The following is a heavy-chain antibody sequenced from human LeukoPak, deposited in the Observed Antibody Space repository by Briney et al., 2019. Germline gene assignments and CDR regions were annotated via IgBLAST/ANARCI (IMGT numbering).Heavy chain of an antibody. CDR3: ATRAVAGREEIDY. D-gene: IGHD6-19*01. Sequence: GGSLRLSCAASGFTFSSYWMSWVRQAPGKGLEWVANIKQDGSEKYYVDSVKGRFTISRDNAKNSLYLQMNSLRAEDTAVYYCATRAVAGREEIDYWGQGTLVTVSS. CDR2: IKQDGSEK. J-gene: IGHJ4*02. V-gene: IGHV3-7*01. CDR1: GFTFSSYW.